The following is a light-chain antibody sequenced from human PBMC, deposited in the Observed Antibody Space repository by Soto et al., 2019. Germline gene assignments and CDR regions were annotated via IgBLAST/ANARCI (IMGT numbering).Light chain of an antibody. V-gene: IGKV3D-15*01. CDR2: DAS. Sequence: EIVMTQSPATLSVSPGERATLSCRASQSVSSNLAWYQQKPGQAPRLLIYDASNRATGIPARFSGCGSGTEFTLTISSLQPDDFANYYCQQYNSYSFGQGTKV. CDR1: QSVSSN. CDR3: QQYNSYS. J-gene: IGKJ1*01.